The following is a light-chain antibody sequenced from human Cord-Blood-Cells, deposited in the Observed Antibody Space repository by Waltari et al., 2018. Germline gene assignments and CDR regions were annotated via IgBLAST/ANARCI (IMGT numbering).Light chain of an antibody. CDR2: GAS. CDR1: QGVSGSY. Sequence: ESVFMQSPATLSFSPGERAPLPCSTTQGVSGSYLALYQQIPGQAPRLPIYGASSSATGIPDRFSGSGSGTDFTITISRLEPEDFAVYYCQEYGSSPFTFGPGTKVDIK. J-gene: IGKJ3*01. V-gene: IGKV3-20*01. CDR3: QEYGSSPFT.